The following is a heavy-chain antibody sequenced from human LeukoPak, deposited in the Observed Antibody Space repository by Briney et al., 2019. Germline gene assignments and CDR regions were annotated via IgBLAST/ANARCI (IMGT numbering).Heavy chain of an antibody. CDR3: ARGSGSHFDY. CDR1: GFTSSNYD. Sequence: GGSLRLSCAASGFTSSNYDMFWVRQTTGKGLEWVSTIGAADDTYYPGSVRGRFTISRESAKDSLYLQMNSLRAGDTAVYYCARGSGSHFDYWGQGTLVTVSS. D-gene: IGHD1-26*01. V-gene: IGHV3-13*04. J-gene: IGHJ4*02. CDR2: IGAADDT.